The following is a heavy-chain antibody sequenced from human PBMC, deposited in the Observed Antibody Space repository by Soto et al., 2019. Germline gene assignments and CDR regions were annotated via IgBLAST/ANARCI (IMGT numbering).Heavy chain of an antibody. J-gene: IGHJ3*02. CDR2: ISGSGGST. V-gene: IGHV3-23*01. CDR3: AKWVVINDAFDI. CDR1: GFTFSSYA. Sequence: PVGSLRLSCAASGFTFSSYAMSWVRQAPGKGLEWVSAISGSGGSTYYADSVKGRFTISRDNSKNTLYLQMNSLRAEDTAVYYCAKWVVINDAFDIWGQGTMVTVSS. D-gene: IGHD3-22*01.